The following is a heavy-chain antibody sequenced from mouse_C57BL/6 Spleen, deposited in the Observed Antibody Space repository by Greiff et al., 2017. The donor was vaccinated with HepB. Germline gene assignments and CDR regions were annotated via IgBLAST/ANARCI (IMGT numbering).Heavy chain of an antibody. CDR1: GYTFTDYY. J-gene: IGHJ1*03. Sequence: EVQLQQSGPVLVKPGASVKMSCKASGYTFTDYYMNWVKQSHGKSLEWIGVINPYNGGTSYNQKFKGKATLTVDKSSSTAYMELNSLTSEDSAVYYCARGVTKGNWYFDVWGTGTTVTVSS. CDR3: ARGVTKGNWYFDV. D-gene: IGHD1-3*01. V-gene: IGHV1-19*01. CDR2: INPYNGGT.